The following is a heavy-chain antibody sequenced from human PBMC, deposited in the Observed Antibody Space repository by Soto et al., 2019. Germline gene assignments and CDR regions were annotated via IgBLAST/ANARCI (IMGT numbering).Heavy chain of an antibody. CDR2: IYYSGST. V-gene: IGHV4-30-4*01. CDR1: GGSISSGDYY. D-gene: IGHD4-17*01. Sequence: QVQLQESGPGLVKPSQTLSLTCTVSGGSISSGDYYWSWIRQPPGKGLEWIGYIYYSGSTYYNPSLKSRVTISVDTSKNQFSLKLSSVTAADTAVYYCARGSHDYGDYGDDAFDIWGQGTMVTVSS. J-gene: IGHJ3*02. CDR3: ARGSHDYGDYGDDAFDI.